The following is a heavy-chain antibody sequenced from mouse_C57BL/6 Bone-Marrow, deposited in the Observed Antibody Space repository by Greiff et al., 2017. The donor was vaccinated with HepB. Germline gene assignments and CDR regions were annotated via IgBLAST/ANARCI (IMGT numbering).Heavy chain of an antibody. CDR2: ISSGGSYT. V-gene: IGHV5-6*01. CDR1: GFTFSSYG. CDR3: ARPHYGSSLSWFAY. D-gene: IGHD1-1*01. Sequence: DVQLVESGGDLVKPGGSLKLSCAASGFTFSSYGMSWVRQTPDKRLEWVATISSGGSYTYYPDSVKGRFTISRDNAKNTLYLQMSSLKSEDTAMYYCARPHYGSSLSWFAYWGQGTLVTVSA. J-gene: IGHJ3*01.